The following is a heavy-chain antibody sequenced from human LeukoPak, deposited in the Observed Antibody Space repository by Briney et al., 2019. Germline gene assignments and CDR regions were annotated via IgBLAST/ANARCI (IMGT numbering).Heavy chain of an antibody. Sequence: GGSLRLSCAVSGFTFSSYAMSWVRQAPGKGLEWVSGISGSGGRTYYADSVKGRFTISRDNSKNTLYLQMNSLRAEDTAVYYCAKDNYDFWSGYYGGAGYWGQGTLVTVSS. V-gene: IGHV3-23*01. CDR2: ISGSGGRT. J-gene: IGHJ4*02. D-gene: IGHD3-3*01. CDR1: GFTFSSYA. CDR3: AKDNYDFWSGYYGGAGY.